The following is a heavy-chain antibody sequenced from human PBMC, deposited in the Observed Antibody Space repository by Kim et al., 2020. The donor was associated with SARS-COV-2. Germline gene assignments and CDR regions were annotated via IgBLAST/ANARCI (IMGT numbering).Heavy chain of an antibody. CDR3: SRHSGKHGDRGFDN. J-gene: IGHJ4*03. D-gene: IGHD4-17*01. Sequence: GGSLRLSCAASGFTFSASAMHWVRQASGKGLEWVGRIRSKPNNYATSYSASVTGRFTISRDDSTNTVYLQMDSLKTDDTAVYFCSRHSGKHGDRGFDNGGQGCLVTGSS. V-gene: IGHV3-73*01. CDR2: IRSKPNNYAT. CDR1: GFTFSASA.